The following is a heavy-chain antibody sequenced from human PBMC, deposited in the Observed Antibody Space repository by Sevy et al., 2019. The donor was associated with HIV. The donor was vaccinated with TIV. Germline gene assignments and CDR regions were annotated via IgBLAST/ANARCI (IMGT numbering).Heavy chain of an antibody. CDR2: IKEDGSEM. D-gene: IGHD6-13*01. J-gene: IGHJ6*02. CDR3: ARGWYRSSSYLNYGMDV. CDR1: GFTFSTYW. Sequence: GGSLRLSCAASGFTFSTYWMSWVRQAPGKGLEWVANIKEDGSEMYNVGSVKGGYTISRDNDQKTLSLQMNSLRDEDTAVYYCARGWYRSSSYLNYGMDVWGQGTTVTVSS. V-gene: IGHV3-7*01.